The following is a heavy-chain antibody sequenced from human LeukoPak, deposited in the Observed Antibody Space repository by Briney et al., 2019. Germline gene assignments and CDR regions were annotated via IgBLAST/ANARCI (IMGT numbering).Heavy chain of an antibody. V-gene: IGHV3-7*01. J-gene: IGHJ5*02. D-gene: IGHD2-2*01. CDR1: GFTFSSYW. CDR3: ARDHDCSSTSCYRRNHYNWFDP. CDR2: IKQDGSEK. Sequence: GGSLRLSCAASGFTFSSYWMSWVRQAPGKGLEWVANIKQDGSEKYYVDSVKGRFTISRDNAKNSLYLQMNSLRAEDTAVYYCARDHDCSSTSCYRRNHYNWFDPWGQGTLVTVSS.